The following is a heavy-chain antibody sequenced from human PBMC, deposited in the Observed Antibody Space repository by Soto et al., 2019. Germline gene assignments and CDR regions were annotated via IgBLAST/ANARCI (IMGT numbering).Heavy chain of an antibody. CDR3: AKAYYGDLYWYFDL. J-gene: IGHJ2*01. Sequence: GWSLRLSCASSVFTFISYAMSWVRQAPGKGLEWVSAISGSGGSTYYADSVKGRFTISRDNSKNTLYLQMNSLRAEDTAVYYCAKAYYGDLYWYFDLWGRGTLV. D-gene: IGHD4-17*01. CDR2: ISGSGGST. V-gene: IGHV3-23*01. CDR1: VFTFISYA.